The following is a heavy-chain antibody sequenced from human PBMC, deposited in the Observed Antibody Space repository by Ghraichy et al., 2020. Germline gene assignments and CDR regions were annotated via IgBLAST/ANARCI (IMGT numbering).Heavy chain of an antibody. CDR3: AKTRGGNKGYFDS. J-gene: IGHJ4*02. CDR2: IDGSGGTT. CDR1: GFTFNSYV. D-gene: IGHD1/OR15-1a*01. Sequence: GGSLRLSCAASGFTFNSYVMTWVRQAPGKGLEWVSVIDGSGGTTYYTDSVKGRFTISRDNSKDTVSLQMNSLRAEDTAVYYCAKTRGGNKGYFDSWGQGTLVTVSS. V-gene: IGHV3-23*01.